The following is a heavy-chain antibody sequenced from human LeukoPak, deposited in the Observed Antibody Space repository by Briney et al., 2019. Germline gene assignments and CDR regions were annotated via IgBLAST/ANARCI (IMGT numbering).Heavy chain of an antibody. Sequence: ASVKVSCKASGYTFTSYGISWVRQAPGQGLEWMGWISAYNGNTDYAQELQGRVSMTTDTSTSTAYMELRSLRSDDTAVYYCARDRRGGELWTPYYWGQGTLVTVSS. J-gene: IGHJ4*02. V-gene: IGHV1-18*01. CDR3: ARDRRGGELWTPYY. D-gene: IGHD3-16*01. CDR2: ISAYNGNT. CDR1: GYTFTSYG.